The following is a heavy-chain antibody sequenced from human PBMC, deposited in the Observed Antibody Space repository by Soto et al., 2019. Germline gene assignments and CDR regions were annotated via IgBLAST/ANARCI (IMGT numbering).Heavy chain of an antibody. CDR1: GFTFSSYD. CDR3: ARVAGVGDQDEY. D-gene: IGHD1-26*01. Sequence: EVQLVESGGGLVQPGGSLRLSCAVSGFTFSSYDMNWVRKAPGKGLEWVSYISGGGGSSTTIYYADSVRGRFTISRDNAKNSLYLQMNSLRDEDTAVYYCARVAGVGDQDEYWGQGTLVTVSS. J-gene: IGHJ4*02. CDR2: ISGGGGSSTTI. V-gene: IGHV3-48*02.